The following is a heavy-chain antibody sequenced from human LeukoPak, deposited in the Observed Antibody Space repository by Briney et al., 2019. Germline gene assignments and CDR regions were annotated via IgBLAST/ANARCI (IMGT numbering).Heavy chain of an antibody. CDR2: ISTYNGNT. J-gene: IGHJ3*02. CDR1: GYTFTTYG. V-gene: IGHV1-18*01. CDR3: TRDPDGDHAFDI. Sequence: ASVKVSCKTSGYTFTTYGISWVRQAPGQGREWMGWISTYNGNTRYTQKLQGRGTMTTEKSTSTAYMELRSLTSDDTAVYYCTRDPDGDHAFDIWGQGTMVIVSS.